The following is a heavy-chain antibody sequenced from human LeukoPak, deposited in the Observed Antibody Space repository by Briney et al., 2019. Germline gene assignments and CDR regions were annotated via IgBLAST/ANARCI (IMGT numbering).Heavy chain of an antibody. CDR1: GYSFTSYW. V-gene: IGHV5-51*01. CDR3: ARQYSSSSLYFDY. Sequence: GESLKISCKGSGYSFTSYWIGWVRQMPGKGLEWMGIIYPGDSGTRYSPSFQGQVTISADKSISTAYLQWSSLKASDTAMYYCARQYSSSSLYFDYWGQGTLVTVSS. J-gene: IGHJ4*02. D-gene: IGHD6-6*01. CDR2: IYPGDSGT.